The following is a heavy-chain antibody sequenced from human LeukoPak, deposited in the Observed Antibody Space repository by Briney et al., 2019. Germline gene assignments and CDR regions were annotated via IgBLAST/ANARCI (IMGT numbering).Heavy chain of an antibody. CDR2: IYYSGST. CDR3: ARDRSYAGYFDY. CDR1: GGSFSSYY. D-gene: IGHD1-26*01. Sequence: SDTLSLTCTVSGGSFSSYYWRWMRQPPGKGREGIGYIYYSGSTNDNPSLKSRITISVDTSKHQFPLKLSSVTAADTAVYYCARDRSYAGYFDYWGQGTLVTVSS. V-gene: IGHV4-59*01. J-gene: IGHJ4*02.